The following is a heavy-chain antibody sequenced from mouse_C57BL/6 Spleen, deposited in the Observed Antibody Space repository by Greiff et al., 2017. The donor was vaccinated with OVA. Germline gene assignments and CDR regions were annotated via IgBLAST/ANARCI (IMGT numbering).Heavy chain of an antibody. CDR1: GFSLTSYG. CDR2: IWSGGST. D-gene: IGHD2-4*01. J-gene: IGHJ4*01. CDR3: ARKRDYDGRGYYAMDY. V-gene: IGHV2-2*01. Sequence: QVHVKQSGPGLVQPSQSLSITCTVSGFSLTSYGVHWVRQSPGKGLEWLGVIWSGGSTDYNAAFISRLSISKDNSKSQVFFKMNSLQADDTAIYYCARKRDYDGRGYYAMDYWGQGTSVTVSS.